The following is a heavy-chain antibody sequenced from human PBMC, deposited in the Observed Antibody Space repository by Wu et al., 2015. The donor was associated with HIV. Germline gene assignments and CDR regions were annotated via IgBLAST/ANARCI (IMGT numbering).Heavy chain of an antibody. CDR1: GYAFASYG. CDR2: INAYNGNT. V-gene: IGHV1-18*01. J-gene: IGHJ4*02. Sequence: QVQLVQSGAEVKKPGASVKVSCKASGYAFASYGFSWVRQAPGQGLEWMGWINAYNGNTKYAEEFQGRVTMTTDTSTSTAYMELRSLRSDDTASYYCARFELMVTFGGVTPNSYHFDNWGQGTLVTVSS. CDR3: ARFELMVTFGGVTPNSYHFDN. D-gene: IGHD3-16*01.